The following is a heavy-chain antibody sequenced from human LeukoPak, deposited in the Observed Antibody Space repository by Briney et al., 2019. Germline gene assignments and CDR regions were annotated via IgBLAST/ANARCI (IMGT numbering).Heavy chain of an antibody. J-gene: IGHJ5*02. CDR2: IIPIFGTA. Sequence: SVNVTFQATGCIYRRYPISWVGPAGGKGLEWMGGIIPIFGTANYAQKFQGRVTITADESTSTAYMELSSLRSEDTAVYYCARDTALRSWFDPWGQGTLVTVSS. CDR3: ARDTALRSWFDP. V-gene: IGHV1-69*01. CDR1: GCIYRRYP. D-gene: IGHD4-17*01.